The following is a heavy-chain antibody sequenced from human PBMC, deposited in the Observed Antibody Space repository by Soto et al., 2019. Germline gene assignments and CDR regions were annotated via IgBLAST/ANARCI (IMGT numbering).Heavy chain of an antibody. CDR1: GGSFSGYY. Sequence: PSETLSLTCAVYGGSFSGYYWSWIRQPPGKGLEWIGEINHSGSTNYNPSLKSRVTISVDTSKNQFSLKLSSVTAADTAVYYCARVGGVVVAATRFAPWGQGTLVTVSS. V-gene: IGHV4-34*01. CDR3: ARVGGVVVAATRFAP. D-gene: IGHD2-15*01. CDR2: INHSGST. J-gene: IGHJ5*02.